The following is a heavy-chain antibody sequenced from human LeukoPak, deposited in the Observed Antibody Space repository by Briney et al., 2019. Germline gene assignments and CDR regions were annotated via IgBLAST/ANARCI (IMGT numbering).Heavy chain of an antibody. D-gene: IGHD3-9*01. J-gene: IGHJ4*02. CDR2: IVESGGT. Sequence: PGGSLRLSCAASGFTLSNFRMSWVRQAPGKGLECVSRIVESGGTNYADSVKGRFTISRDNSKNSLYLQMSSLRVEDTAVYYCTKGATIHVTGPDFWGPGTLVTVSS. CDR3: TKGATIHVTGPDF. CDR1: GFTLSNFR. V-gene: IGHV3-23*01.